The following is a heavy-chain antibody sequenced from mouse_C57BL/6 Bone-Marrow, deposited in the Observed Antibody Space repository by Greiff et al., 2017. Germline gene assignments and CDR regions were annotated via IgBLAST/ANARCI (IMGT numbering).Heavy chain of an antibody. CDR1: GYAFSSYW. J-gene: IGHJ3*01. CDR3: ARPYYSNHGGFAY. Sequence: VHLVESGAELVKPGASVKISCKASGYAFSSYWMNWVKQRPGKGLEWIGQIYPGDGDTNYNGKVKGKATLTADKSSSTAYMQLSSLTSEDSAVYFCARPYYSNHGGFAYWGQGTLVTVSA. D-gene: IGHD2-5*01. V-gene: IGHV1-80*01. CDR2: IYPGDGDT.